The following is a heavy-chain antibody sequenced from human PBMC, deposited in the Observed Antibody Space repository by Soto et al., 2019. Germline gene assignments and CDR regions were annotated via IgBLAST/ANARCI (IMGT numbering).Heavy chain of an antibody. J-gene: IGHJ4*02. CDR2: LLRSGSTT. CDR1: GFTFTNYA. D-gene: IGHD4-17*01. V-gene: IGHV3-23*01. Sequence: GGSLRLSCAASGFTFTNYAMTWARQAPGKGLEWVSSLLRSGSTTYYTDSVKGRFTISSDISANSLYLQMDSLRAEDTAVYYCAKDAVSGDGIWLLDSWGQGTVVTVSS. CDR3: AKDAVSGDGIWLLDS.